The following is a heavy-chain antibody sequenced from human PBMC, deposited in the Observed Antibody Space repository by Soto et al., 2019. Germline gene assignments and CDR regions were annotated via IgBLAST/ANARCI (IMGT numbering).Heavy chain of an antibody. Sequence: ASVKVSCKASGYTFTSYYMHWVRQAPGQGLEWMGIINPSGGSTSYAQKFQGRVTMTRDTSTSTVYIEMSSLRSEDTAVYYCARDPRYCSSTSCYYPQYYFDYWGQGTLVTVSS. CDR3: ARDPRYCSSTSCYYPQYYFDY. V-gene: IGHV1-46*03. CDR2: INPSGGST. CDR1: GYTFTSYY. J-gene: IGHJ4*02. D-gene: IGHD2-2*01.